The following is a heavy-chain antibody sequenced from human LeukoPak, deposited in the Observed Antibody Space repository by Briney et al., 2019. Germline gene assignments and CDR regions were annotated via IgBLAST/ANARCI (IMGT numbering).Heavy chain of an antibody. D-gene: IGHD3-3*02. J-gene: IGHJ6*03. V-gene: IGHV1-69*06. CDR3: ARAQPLSRDYYDYYMDV. CDR2: IIPIFGTA. CDR1: GGTFSSYA. Sequence: ASVKVSCKASGGTFSSYAISWVRQAPGQGLEWMGGIIPIFGTANYAQKFQGRVTITADKSTSTAYMELSSLRSEDTAVYYCARAQPLSRDYYDYYMDVWGKGTTVTVSS.